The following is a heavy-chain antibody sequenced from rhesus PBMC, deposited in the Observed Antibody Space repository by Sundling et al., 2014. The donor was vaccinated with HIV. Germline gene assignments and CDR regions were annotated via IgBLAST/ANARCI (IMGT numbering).Heavy chain of an antibody. D-gene: IGHD4-29*01. CDR2: IYTDGNN. V-gene: IGHV4-76*01. J-gene: IGHJ6*01. CDR1: GGSISGGFG. CDR3: AKNAGSGYFYGLDS. Sequence: QVQLQESGPAVVKPSETLSLTCAVSGGSISGGFGWNWIRQPPGKGLEWIGSIYTDGNNYLNASLRSRVTLSVDTSKNEFSLKLSSVTAADTADYYCAKNAGSGYFYGLDSWGQGVVVTVSS.